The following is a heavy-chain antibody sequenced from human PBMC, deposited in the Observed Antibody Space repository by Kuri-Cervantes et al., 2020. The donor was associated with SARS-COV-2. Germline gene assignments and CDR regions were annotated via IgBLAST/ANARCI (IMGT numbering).Heavy chain of an antibody. CDR1: GDSVSSNSAA. J-gene: IGHJ6*02. Sequence: SETLSLTCAISGDSVSSNSAAWNWIRQSPSRGLEWLGRTYYRSKWYNDYAVSVKSRITINPDTSKNQFSLQLNSVTPKDTAVYYCARDRSIFGVVTPRMDYYYGMDVWGQGTTVTVSS. CDR2: TYYRSKWYN. CDR3: ARDRSIFGVVTPRMDYYYGMDV. V-gene: IGHV6-1*01. D-gene: IGHD3-3*01.